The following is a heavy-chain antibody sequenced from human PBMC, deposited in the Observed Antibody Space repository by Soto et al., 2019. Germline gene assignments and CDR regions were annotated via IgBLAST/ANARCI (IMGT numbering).Heavy chain of an antibody. CDR3: TKSLWPYPPAGGGFGS. V-gene: IGHV3-23*01. CDR1: GFTFSSYA. J-gene: IGHJ5*01. Sequence: EVQLLESGGGLVQPGGSLRLSCAASGFTFSSYAMSWVRQAPGKGLEWVSAISGSAGSTYYADSVKGRFTISRDNSKNTLYLQMDRLRAGGQAVLFWTKSLWPYPPAGGGFGSLGPGTLVTVSS. CDR2: ISGSAGST. D-gene: IGHD3-16*01.